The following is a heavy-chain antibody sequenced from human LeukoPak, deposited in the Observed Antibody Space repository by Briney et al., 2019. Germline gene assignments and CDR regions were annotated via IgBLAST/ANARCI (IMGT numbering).Heavy chain of an antibody. J-gene: IGHJ4*02. CDR3: ARDPWVVGVMDGYSMGDH. CDR2: INPKNGDT. D-gene: IGHD2-21*01. CDR1: GYTFTGHF. Sequence: ASVKVSCKASGYTFTGHFIHWVRQAPTEGLEWMGWINPKNGDTKYAQKFQGRVTMTRDTSISTAYMELTSLRSGDTAVYFCARDPWVVGVMDGYSMGDHWGQGSLVIVSS. V-gene: IGHV1-2*02.